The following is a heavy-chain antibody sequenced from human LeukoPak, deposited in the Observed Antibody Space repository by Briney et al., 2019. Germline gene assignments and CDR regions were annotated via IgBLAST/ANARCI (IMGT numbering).Heavy chain of an antibody. CDR1: GFTFSNAW. CDR2: IKSKTDGGTT. J-gene: IGHJ6*02. Sequence: GGSLRLSCAASGFTFSNAWMSWVRQAPGKGLEWVGRIKSKTDGGTTDYAAPVKGRFTISRDDSKNTLYLQMNSLKTEDTAVYYCTTAPGGGDYYYYGMDVWGQGTTVTVSS. V-gene: IGHV3-15*01. CDR3: TTAPGGGDYYYYGMDV. D-gene: IGHD2-21*01.